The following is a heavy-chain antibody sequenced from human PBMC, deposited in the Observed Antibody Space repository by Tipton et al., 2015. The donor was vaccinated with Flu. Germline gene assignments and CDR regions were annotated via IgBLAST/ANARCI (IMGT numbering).Heavy chain of an antibody. V-gene: IGHV3-7*01. J-gene: IGHJ3*02. Sequence: SLRLSCATSGFTFSHYWMNWVRQAPGKGLEWVANINHDGSEKHYVESVKGRFTISRDNAKNSLFLQMNSLRAEDTAVYYCATLGNSGTDGFDIWGQGTMVTISS. D-gene: IGHD5-12*01. CDR3: ATLGNSGTDGFDI. CDR1: GFTFSHYW. CDR2: INHDGSEK.